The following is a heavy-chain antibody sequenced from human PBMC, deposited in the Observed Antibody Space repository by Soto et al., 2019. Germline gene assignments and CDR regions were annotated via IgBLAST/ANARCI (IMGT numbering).Heavy chain of an antibody. D-gene: IGHD2-2*02. J-gene: IGHJ6*02. V-gene: IGHV3-23*01. CDR1: GFTFSIYA. CDR2: ISGSGGST. CDR3: AKVPIPRNGMDV. Sequence: GGSLRLSCAASGFTFSIYAMSWVRQAPGKGLEWVSAISGSGGSTYYADSVKGRFTISRDNSKNTLYLQMNSLRAEDTAVYYCAKVPIPRNGMDVWGQGTTVTVSS.